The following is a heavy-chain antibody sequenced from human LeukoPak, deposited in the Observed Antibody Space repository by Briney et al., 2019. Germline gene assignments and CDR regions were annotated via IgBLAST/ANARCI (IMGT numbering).Heavy chain of an antibody. CDR1: GYTFTSYF. CDR3: ARAERIAARSGYNWFDP. D-gene: IGHD6-6*01. J-gene: IGHJ5*02. CDR2: INPSGGST. V-gene: IGHV1-46*01. Sequence: ASVKVSCKASGYTFTSYFMHWMRQAPGQGLEWMGIINPSGGSTSYTQKFQGRVTMTRDTSTSTVYMELNSLRSEDTAVYYCARAERIAARSGYNWFDPWGQGTLVTVSS.